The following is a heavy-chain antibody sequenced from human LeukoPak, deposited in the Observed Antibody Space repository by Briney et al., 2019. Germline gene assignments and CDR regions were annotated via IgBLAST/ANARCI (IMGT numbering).Heavy chain of an antibody. CDR2: IYYSGST. D-gene: IGHD4-17*01. Sequence: KPSETLSLTCTVASGSVNIGSYDCSWIRQPPGKRLEWIGYIYYSGSTKYNPSLKSLVTISVDKSKNQFSLKLSSVTAADTAVYYCARGGTTVTPGLLWFDPWGQGSLVNVRS. CDR3: ARGGTTVTPGLLWFDP. V-gene: IGHV4-61*01. CDR1: SGSVNIGSYD. J-gene: IGHJ5*02.